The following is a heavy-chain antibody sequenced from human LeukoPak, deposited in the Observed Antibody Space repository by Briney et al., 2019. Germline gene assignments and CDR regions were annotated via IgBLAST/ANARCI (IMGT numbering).Heavy chain of an antibody. V-gene: IGHV4-59*12. CDR2: IYYSGST. Sequence: SETLSLTCTVSGGSISSYYWSWIRQPPGKGLEWIAYIYYSGSTNYNPSLKSRVTMSVDTSKNQFSLKLSSVTAADTAVYYCARDAAVAAHFDYWGQGTLVTVSS. J-gene: IGHJ4*02. CDR1: GGSISSYY. CDR3: ARDAAVAAHFDY. D-gene: IGHD6-19*01.